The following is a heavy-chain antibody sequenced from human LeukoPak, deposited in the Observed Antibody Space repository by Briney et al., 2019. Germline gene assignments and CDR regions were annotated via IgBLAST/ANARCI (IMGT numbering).Heavy chain of an antibody. CDR1: GYTFSSYT. J-gene: IGHJ4*02. D-gene: IGHD2-15*01. Sequence: ASVKVSCKASGYTFSSYTMSWVRQAPGQGLEWMGWINTNTGNPTYAQGFTGRFVFSLDTSVSTAYLQISSLKAEDTAVYYCAREAPGYCSGGSCYSFDYWGQGTLVTVSS. CDR3: AREAPGYCSGGSCYSFDY. V-gene: IGHV7-4-1*02. CDR2: INTNTGNP.